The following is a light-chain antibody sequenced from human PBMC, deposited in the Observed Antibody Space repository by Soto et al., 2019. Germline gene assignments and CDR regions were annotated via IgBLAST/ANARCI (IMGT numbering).Light chain of an antibody. CDR3: KQGLQTPPT. V-gene: IGKV2-28*01. Sequence: DVVMTQSPLALPVTPGEPESSCSRSSQSLVHSNGKTFLAWYLQTPGQSPQLXIYLASSRSSGVPDRFSGSGAGTDCTLQIDRVEAEDVGTDYCKQGLQTPPTFGQGTRLDIK. CDR2: LAS. CDR1: QSLVHSNGKTF. J-gene: IGKJ5*01.